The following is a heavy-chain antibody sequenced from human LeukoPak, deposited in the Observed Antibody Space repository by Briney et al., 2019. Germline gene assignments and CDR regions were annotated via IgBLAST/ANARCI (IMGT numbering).Heavy chain of an antibody. J-gene: IGHJ4*02. CDR1: GLTFGGSA. CDR3: TRQGYGDYDGY. D-gene: IGHD4-17*01. V-gene: IGHV3-73*01. CDR2: IRIKANSYAT. Sequence: GGSMRLACAASGLTFGGSAMHWVRQASGKGLEWVGRIRIKANSYATAYAASVKGRITISRDDSKNTAYLQMNSLKTEDTAVYYCTRQGYGDYDGYWGQGTLVTVSS.